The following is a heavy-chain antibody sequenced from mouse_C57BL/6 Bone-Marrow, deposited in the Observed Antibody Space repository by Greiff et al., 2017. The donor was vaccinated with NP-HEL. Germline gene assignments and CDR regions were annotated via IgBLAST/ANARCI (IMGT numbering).Heavy chain of an antibody. Sequence: QVQLQQSGAELARPGASVKLSCKASGYTFTSYGISWVKQRTGQGLEWIGEIYPRSGNTYYNEKFKGKATLTADKSSSTAYMELRSLTSEDSAVYFCARHGYDYDGYFDVWGTGTTVTVSS. CDR3: ARHGYDYDGYFDV. D-gene: IGHD2-4*01. J-gene: IGHJ1*03. V-gene: IGHV1-81*01. CDR1: GYTFTSYG. CDR2: IYPRSGNT.